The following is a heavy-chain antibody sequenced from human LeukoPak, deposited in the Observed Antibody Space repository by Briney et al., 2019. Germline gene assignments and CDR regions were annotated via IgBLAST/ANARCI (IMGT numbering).Heavy chain of an antibody. D-gene: IGHD2/OR15-2a*01. J-gene: IGHJ4*02. V-gene: IGHV3-23*01. CDR3: ARGGLSIMGY. Sequence: PGGSLRLSCAASGFTFSSYAMSWVRQAPGKGLEWVSAISGSGGSTYYADSVKGRFTISRDNSKNTLYLQMNNLRAEDTAVYFCARGGLSIMGYWGQGTLVTVSS. CDR2: ISGSGGST. CDR1: GFTFSSYA.